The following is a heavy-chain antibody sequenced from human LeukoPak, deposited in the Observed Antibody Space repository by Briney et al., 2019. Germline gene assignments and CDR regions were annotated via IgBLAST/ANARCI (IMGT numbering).Heavy chain of an antibody. J-gene: IGHJ4*02. V-gene: IGHV5-51*01. Sequence: GESLKISCKGSGYSFTSYWIGWVRQMPGKGLEWMGIIYPGGSDTRYSPSFQGQVTISADKSISTAYLQWSSLKASDTAMYYCARAGYCSGGSCYRPSFDYWGQGTLVTVSS. D-gene: IGHD2-15*01. CDR1: GYSFTSYW. CDR2: IYPGGSDT. CDR3: ARAGYCSGGSCYRPSFDY.